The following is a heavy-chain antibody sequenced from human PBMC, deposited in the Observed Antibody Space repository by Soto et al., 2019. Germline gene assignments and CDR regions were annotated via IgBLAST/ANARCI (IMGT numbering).Heavy chain of an antibody. Sequence: ASVEVSCKXSGYIFTDLAMNWVRQAPGQGLEWMGWINTNTGDPTYAQVFTGRFVFSLDTSVSTAYLQIYSLRAEDSAVYYCVGGYDYWGQGTLVTVSS. D-gene: IGHD3-22*01. CDR1: GYIFTDLA. CDR3: VGGYDY. V-gene: IGHV7-4-1*01. J-gene: IGHJ4*02. CDR2: INTNTGDP.